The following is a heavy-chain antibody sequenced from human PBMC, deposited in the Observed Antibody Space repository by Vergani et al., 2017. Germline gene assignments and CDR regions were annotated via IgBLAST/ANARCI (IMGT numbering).Heavy chain of an antibody. D-gene: IGHD6-19*01. CDR1: GFTFSSYA. CDR2: ISYDGSNK. J-gene: IGHJ2*01. V-gene: IGHV3-30-3*01. CDR3: ARDQSTGWYSSGWYDWYFDL. Sequence: QVQLVESGGGVVQPGRSLRLSCAASGFTFSSYAMHWVRQAPGKGLEWVAVISYDGSNKYYADPVKGRFTISRDNSKNTLYLQMNSLRAEDTAVYYCARDQSTGWYSSGWYDWYFDLWGRGTLVTVSS.